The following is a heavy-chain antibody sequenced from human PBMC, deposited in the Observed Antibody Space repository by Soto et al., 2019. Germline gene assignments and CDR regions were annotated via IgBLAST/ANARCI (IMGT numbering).Heavy chain of an antibody. CDR3: ARDLDGSPASEAFDI. CDR1: GFTFSSYA. V-gene: IGHV3-30*04. CDR2: ISYGGSNK. J-gene: IGHJ3*02. Sequence: GGSLRLSCAASGFTFSSYAMHWVRQAPGKGLEWVADISYGGSNKYYADSVKGRFTISRDNSKNTLYLQMNSLRAEDTTVYYCARDLDGSPASEAFDIWGQGTMVTVSS.